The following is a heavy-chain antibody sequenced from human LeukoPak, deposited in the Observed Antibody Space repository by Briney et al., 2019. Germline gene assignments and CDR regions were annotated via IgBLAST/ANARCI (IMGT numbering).Heavy chain of an antibody. V-gene: IGHV3-30-3*01. D-gene: IGHD6-19*01. J-gene: IGHJ4*02. CDR2: ISYNGTNE. CDR1: GFTFSIYA. CDR3: ARDRGGSGWYYFDY. Sequence: PGGSLRLSCAASGFTFSIYAIHWVRQAPGKGLEWVAGISYNGTNEYYPDSLKGRFTISRDNSKNTLYLQMNSLRAEGTALYYCARDRGGSGWYYFDYWGQGTLVTVSS.